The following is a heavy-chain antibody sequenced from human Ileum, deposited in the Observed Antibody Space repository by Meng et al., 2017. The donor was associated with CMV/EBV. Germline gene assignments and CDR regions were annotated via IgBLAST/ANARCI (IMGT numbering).Heavy chain of an antibody. CDR3: VRASITMIDY. Sequence: QLHEAGPGLVQPSEPLSLHGYGSGDSLRSGDYFGGWIRQPPKGLEWVASITYSGTTYYNPSLKSRVTMSVDTSKNQFSLKLNSVTAADTAVYYCVRASITMIDYWGQGTLVTVSS. D-gene: IGHD3-22*01. CDR1: GDSLRSGDYF. J-gene: IGHJ4*02. CDR2: ITYSGTT. V-gene: IGHV4-39*07.